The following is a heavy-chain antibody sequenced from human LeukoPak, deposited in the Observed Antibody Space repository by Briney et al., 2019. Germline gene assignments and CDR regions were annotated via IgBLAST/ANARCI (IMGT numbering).Heavy chain of an antibody. V-gene: IGHV3-7*01. CDR1: GFTFRSYW. Sequence: GGSLRLSCAASGFTFRSYWMTWVRQAPGKGREWVANIKEDGSAKKYLDSVKGRFTITRDNAKNSLYLQMNSLRAEDTAVCYCASHTYINNLYYFQYWGQGILVTVSS. CDR3: ASHTYINNLYYFQY. CDR2: IKEDGSAK. J-gene: IGHJ4*02. D-gene: IGHD1-1*01.